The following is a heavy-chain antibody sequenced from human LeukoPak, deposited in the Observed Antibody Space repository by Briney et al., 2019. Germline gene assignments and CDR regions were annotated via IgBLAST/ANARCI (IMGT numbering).Heavy chain of an antibody. V-gene: IGHV4-34*01. D-gene: IGHD3-22*01. Sequence: SSETLSPTCAVYGGSFSGYYWSWIRQPPGKGLEWIGEINHSGSTNYNPSLKSRVTISVDTSKNQFSLKLSSVTAADTAVYYCAREGEYYDSSPMRYWGQGTLVTVSS. CDR1: GGSFSGYY. CDR3: AREGEYYDSSPMRY. CDR2: INHSGST. J-gene: IGHJ4*02.